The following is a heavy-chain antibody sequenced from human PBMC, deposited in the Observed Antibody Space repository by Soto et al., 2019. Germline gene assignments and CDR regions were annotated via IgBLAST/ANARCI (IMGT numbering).Heavy chain of an antibody. CDR3: VRENEMAGATSAFEY. CDR1: GFRFNSYS. V-gene: IGHV3-21*06. D-gene: IGHD1-26*01. J-gene: IGHJ4*02. Sequence: GSLRLSCEASGFRFNSYSMNWVRQAPQKGLEWVSLIDARSNYIYYADSVKGRFTISRDNARNSLYLQMDSLRVEDTAVYYCVRENEMAGATSAFEYWGQGTPVTVSS. CDR2: IDARSNYI.